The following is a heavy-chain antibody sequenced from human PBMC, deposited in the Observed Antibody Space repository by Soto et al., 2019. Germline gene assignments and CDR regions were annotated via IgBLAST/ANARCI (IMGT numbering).Heavy chain of an antibody. J-gene: IGHJ6*02. CDR2: INPNSGGT. V-gene: IGHV1-2*04. D-gene: IGHD2-2*01. Sequence: ASVKVSCKASGSTFTGYYMHWVRQAPGQGLEWMGWINPNSGGTNYAQKFQGWVTMARDTSISTAYMELSRLRSDDTAVYYCARDGLGYCSSTSCSYYYGMDVWGQGTTVTVSS. CDR3: ARDGLGYCSSTSCSYYYGMDV. CDR1: GSTFTGYY.